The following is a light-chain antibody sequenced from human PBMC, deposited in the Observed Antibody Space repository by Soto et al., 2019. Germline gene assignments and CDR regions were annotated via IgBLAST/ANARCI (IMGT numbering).Light chain of an antibody. CDR3: SSYAGSNNLGVV. J-gene: IGLJ2*01. CDR2: EVS. V-gene: IGLV2-8*01. Sequence: QSALTQPPSASGSPGQSVTISCTGTSSDVGGYNYVSWYQQHPGKAPKLMIYEVSKRPSGVPDRFSGSKSGNTASLTVSGLQAEDEAAYYCSSYAGSNNLGVVFGGGTKVTVL. CDR1: SSDVGGYNY.